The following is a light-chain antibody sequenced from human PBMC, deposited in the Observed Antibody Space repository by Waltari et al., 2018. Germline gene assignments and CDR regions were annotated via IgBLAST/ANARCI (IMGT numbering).Light chain of an antibody. V-gene: IGKV4-1*01. CDR3: QQYYTTVTVT. CDR2: WAS. Sequence: DIVMTQSPDSLAVSLGERATINCKSSQSVLYSSNNKNYLAWYQQKSGQPPKLLIYWASTRESRVPDRFSGSGSGTDFTLTISSLQAEDVAVYYCQQYYTTVTVTFGGGTKVEVK. J-gene: IGKJ4*01. CDR1: QSVLYSSNNKNY.